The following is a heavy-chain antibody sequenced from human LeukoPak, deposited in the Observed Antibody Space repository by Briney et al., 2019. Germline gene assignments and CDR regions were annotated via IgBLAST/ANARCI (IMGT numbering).Heavy chain of an antibody. D-gene: IGHD3-9*01. CDR3: ARRYFDWLLGVYYFDY. CDR2: MNPNSGNT. Sequence: ASVKVSCKASGYTFTSYDINWVRQATGQGLEWMGWMNPNSGNTGYAQKFQGRVTMTRNTSTSTAYMELSSLRSEDTAVYYCARRYFDWLLGVYYFDYWGQGTLVTVSS. V-gene: IGHV1-8*01. J-gene: IGHJ4*02. CDR1: GYTFTSYD.